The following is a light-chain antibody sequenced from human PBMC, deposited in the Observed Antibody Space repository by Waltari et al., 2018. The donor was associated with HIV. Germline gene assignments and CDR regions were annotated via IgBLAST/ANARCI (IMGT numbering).Light chain of an antibody. Sequence: SYVLTQPHSVSVAPGQTARITCGGNHMGSKSVHWYQQKQGQAPVLVGYEDSDRPSGIHERFSGPNSGNTATLTISRVEAGDEADYYCQVWDSSSDHVVFGGGTKLTVL. CDR2: EDS. CDR1: HMGSKS. V-gene: IGLV3-21*02. CDR3: QVWDSSSDHVV. J-gene: IGLJ2*01.